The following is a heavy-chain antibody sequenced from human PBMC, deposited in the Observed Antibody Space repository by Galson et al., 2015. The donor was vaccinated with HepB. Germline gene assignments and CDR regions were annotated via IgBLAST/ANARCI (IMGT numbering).Heavy chain of an antibody. V-gene: IGHV3-74*01. CDR2: INNDGGYT. CDR3: ARGSNDWYGIDY. D-gene: IGHD6-19*01. J-gene: IGHJ4*02. CDR1: GFTFSSYW. Sequence: SLRLSCAASGFTFSSYWIHWVRQVPGKGLVWVSRINNDGGYTNYADSVKGRFTISRDNAKNTLFLQMNSLSAEDTAVYYCARGSNDWYGIDYWGQGILVTVSS.